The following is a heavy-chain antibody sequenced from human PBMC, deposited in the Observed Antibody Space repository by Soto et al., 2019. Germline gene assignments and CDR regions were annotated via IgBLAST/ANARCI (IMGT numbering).Heavy chain of an antibody. CDR3: ARVAYYYDSSGYLAYFDY. Sequence: SETLSLTCTVSGGSIRDYFWTWVRQPPGKGLEWIGYIYYSGRTNYNPSLKSRVTISVDTSKNQFSLKLSSVTAADTAVYYCARVAYYYDSSGYLAYFDYWGQGTLVTVSS. CDR2: IYYSGRT. J-gene: IGHJ4*02. V-gene: IGHV4-59*01. D-gene: IGHD3-22*01. CDR1: GGSIRDYF.